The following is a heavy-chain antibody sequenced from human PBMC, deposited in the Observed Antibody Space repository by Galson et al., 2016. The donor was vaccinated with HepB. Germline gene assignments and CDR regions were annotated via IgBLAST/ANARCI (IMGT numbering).Heavy chain of an antibody. CDR3: ARMMWADNDYYFDS. V-gene: IGHV2-70*04. J-gene: IGHJ4*02. D-gene: IGHD1-26*01. Sequence: PALVKPPQTLTLTCTFSGLSLSTSGMRVSWIRQPPGKALEWLARIDWDDDKFYSTSLKTRLTISKDTSKNQVVLTLTNMDPVDTATYYCARMMWADNDYYFDSWGQGTLVTVSS. CDR1: GLSLSTSGMR. CDR2: IDWDDDK.